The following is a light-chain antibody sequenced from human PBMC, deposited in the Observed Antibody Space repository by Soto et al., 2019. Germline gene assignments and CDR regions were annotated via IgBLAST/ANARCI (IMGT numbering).Light chain of an antibody. CDR2: DAS. V-gene: IGKV1-5*01. Sequence: RITQSSASLSPSVGDRVTITCRASRSISDWLAWYQQKPGKAPELLIFDASNLKSGVSSRFSGSGSGTEFTHTISRLQPDDVATYYCLQYNSYPWTFGQGTKVDI. J-gene: IGKJ1*01. CDR3: LQYNSYPWT. CDR1: RSISDW.